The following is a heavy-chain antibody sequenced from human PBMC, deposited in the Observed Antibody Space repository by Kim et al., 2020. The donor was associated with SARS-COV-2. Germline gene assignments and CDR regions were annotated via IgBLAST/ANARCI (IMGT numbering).Heavy chain of an antibody. D-gene: IGHD6-13*01. J-gene: IGHJ3*02. CDR3: ARLNVAAGDAFDI. V-gene: IGHV4-39*01. Sequence: YNPSLKSRVTISVDTSKNQFSLKLSSVTAADTAVYYCARLNVAAGDAFDIWGQGTMVTVSS.